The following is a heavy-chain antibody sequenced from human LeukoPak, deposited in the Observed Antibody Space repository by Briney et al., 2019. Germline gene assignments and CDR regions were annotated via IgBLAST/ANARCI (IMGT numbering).Heavy chain of an antibody. CDR2: IYYSGST. Sequence: SETLSLTCAVYGGSFSGYDWTWIRQPPGKGLEWIGSIYYSGSTYYNPSLKSRVTISVDTSKNQFSLKLSSVTAADTAVYYCARRWTGRFDPWGQGTLVTVSS. V-gene: IGHV4-34*01. J-gene: IGHJ5*02. CDR1: GGSFSGYD. CDR3: ARRWTGRFDP. D-gene: IGHD3/OR15-3a*01.